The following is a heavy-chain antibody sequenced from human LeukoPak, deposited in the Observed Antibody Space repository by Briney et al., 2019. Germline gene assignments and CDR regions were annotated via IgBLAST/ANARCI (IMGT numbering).Heavy chain of an antibody. D-gene: IGHD6-13*01. CDR1: GFTFEDYG. V-gene: IGHV3-20*04. J-gene: IGHJ4*02. CDR3: AKDMAGSSWYYFDY. Sequence: PGGSLRLSCAASGFTFEDYGMSWVRQAPGKGLEWVSGIDWNGGTIGYADSVKGRFTISRDNSKNSLYLQMNSLRAEDTALYYCAKDMAGSSWYYFDYWGQGTLVTVSS. CDR2: IDWNGGTI.